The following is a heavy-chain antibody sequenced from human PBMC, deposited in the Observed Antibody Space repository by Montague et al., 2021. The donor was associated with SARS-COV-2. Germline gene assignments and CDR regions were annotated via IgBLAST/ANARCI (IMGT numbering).Heavy chain of an antibody. CDR3: VVCTTDGVT. V-gene: IGHV4-59*03. Sequence: SETLSLTCTVSGGPIGRYYWTWIRQPPGKGLEYIGQIYSTGNTKYNPSLRGRVTMSADTSKNQFSLKLTSVTAADTAFYYCVVCTTDGVTWGLGSLVSVSS. J-gene: IGHJ1*01. CDR2: IYSTGNT. CDR1: GGPIGRYY. D-gene: IGHD2-8*01.